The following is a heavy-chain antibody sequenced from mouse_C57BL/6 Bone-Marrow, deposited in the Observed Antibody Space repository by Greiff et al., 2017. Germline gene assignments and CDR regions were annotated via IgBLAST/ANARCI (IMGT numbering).Heavy chain of an antibody. V-gene: IGHV7-1*01. CDR1: GFTFSDFY. CDR3: ARDAPYYYAMDY. CDR2: SRNKANDYTK. J-gene: IGHJ4*01. Sequence: EVLLVESGGGLVQPGRSLRLSCATSGFTFSDFYMEWVRQAPGKGLEWIAASRNKANDYTKEYSASVKGRFIVSRDTSQSILYLQMNALRAEATAIYYCARDAPYYYAMDYWGQGTSVTVAS.